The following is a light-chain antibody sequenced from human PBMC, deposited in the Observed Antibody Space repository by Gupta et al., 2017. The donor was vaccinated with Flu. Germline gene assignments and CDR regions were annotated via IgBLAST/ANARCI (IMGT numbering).Light chain of an antibody. CDR1: SGSIANNY. J-gene: IGLJ3*02. V-gene: IGLV6-57*01. Sequence: NFLLTQPHSVSESPGQTVTISCTRSSGSIANNYVQWYQQRPGSSPSTVIYENNQIPSGVPDRFSGSIDSSSNSASLTISGLKTEDEAEYFCHSYDTTDQVFGGGTQLTVL. CDR3: HSYDTTDQV. CDR2: ENN.